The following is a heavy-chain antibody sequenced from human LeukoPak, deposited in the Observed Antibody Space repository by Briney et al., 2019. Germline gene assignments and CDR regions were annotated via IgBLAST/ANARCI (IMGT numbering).Heavy chain of an antibody. CDR3: AKGSGTYYNPMQH. Sequence: SETLSLTCTVSGDSIGTYYWTWIRQPAGKGLEWIGRIHTRGDTNYNPSLKSRVTISFDTSKSQSSLSLNSVTAADSAVYYCAKGSGTYYNPMQHWGRGTLVTVSS. CDR2: IHTRGDT. J-gene: IGHJ1*01. CDR1: GDSIGTYY. V-gene: IGHV4-4*07. D-gene: IGHD3-10*01.